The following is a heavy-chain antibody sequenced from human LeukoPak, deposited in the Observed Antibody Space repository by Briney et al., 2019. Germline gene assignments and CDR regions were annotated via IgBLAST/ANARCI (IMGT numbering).Heavy chain of an antibody. CDR3: ARDAETDNDYGDY. CDR2: ISSSSSYI. D-gene: IGHD2-8*01. V-gene: IGHV3-21*01. Sequence: GGSLRLSCAASGFTFSNYNMNWVRQAPGKGLAWVSSISSSSSYIFYADSVKGRFTISRDNAKNSLYLQMNSLRAEDTAVYYCARDAETDNDYGDYWGQGTLVTVSS. J-gene: IGHJ4*02. CDR1: GFTFSNYN.